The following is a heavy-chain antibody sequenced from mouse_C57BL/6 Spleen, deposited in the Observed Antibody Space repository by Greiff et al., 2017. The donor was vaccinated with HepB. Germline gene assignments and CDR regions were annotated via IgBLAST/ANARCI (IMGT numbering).Heavy chain of an antibody. CDR2: ISSGGSYT. D-gene: IGHD2-1*01. CDR1: GFTFSSYG. Sequence: EVKLVESGGDLVKPGESLKLSCAASGFTFSSYGMSWVRQTPDKRLEWVATISSGGSYTYYPDSVKGRFTISRDNAKNTLYLQMSSLKSEDTAMYYCARQGIYYGNYIDYWGQGTTLTVSS. J-gene: IGHJ2*01. V-gene: IGHV5-6*01. CDR3: ARQGIYYGNYIDY.